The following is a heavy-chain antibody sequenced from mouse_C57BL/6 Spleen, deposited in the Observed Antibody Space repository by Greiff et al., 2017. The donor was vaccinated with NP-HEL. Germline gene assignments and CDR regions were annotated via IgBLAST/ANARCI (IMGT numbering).Heavy chain of an antibody. V-gene: IGHV5-6*01. J-gene: IGHJ2*01. CDR2: ISSGGSYT. CDR3: ASSGTPNYFDD. Sequence: EVKLVESGGDLVKPGGSLKLSCAASGFTFSSYGMSWVRQTPDKRLEWVVTISSGGSYTYYPDSVKGRFTISRDNAKNTLYLQMSRLKSEDTAMYYCASSGTPNYFDDWGQGTTLTVSS. D-gene: IGHD4-1*01. CDR1: GFTFSSYG.